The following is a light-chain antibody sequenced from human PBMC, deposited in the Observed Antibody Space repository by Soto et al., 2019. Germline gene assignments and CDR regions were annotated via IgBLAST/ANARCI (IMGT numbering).Light chain of an antibody. CDR1: QSISIY. Sequence: DIQMTQSPSSLSASVGDRVTITCRASQSISIYLNWYQQKPGKAPKLLIYAASSLQSGVPSRFSGSGSGTDFTLTISSLQPEDFATYYCQQSYSTPLTCGGGAKVDI. J-gene: IGKJ4*01. CDR3: QQSYSTPLT. CDR2: AAS. V-gene: IGKV1-39*01.